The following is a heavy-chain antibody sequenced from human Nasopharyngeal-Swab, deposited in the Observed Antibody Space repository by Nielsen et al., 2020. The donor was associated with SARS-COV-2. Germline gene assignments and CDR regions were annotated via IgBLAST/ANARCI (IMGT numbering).Heavy chain of an antibody. CDR1: GYTFTGYY. V-gene: IGHV1-2*04. CDR3: ARDRRDSSGIHNWFDP. CDR2: INPNSGGT. J-gene: IGHJ5*02. D-gene: IGHD6-19*01. Sequence: ASVKVSCKASGYTFTGYYMHWVRQAPGQGLEWMGWINPNSGGTNYAQKFQGWVTMTRDTSISTAYMELSRLRSDDTAVYYCARDRRDSSGIHNWFDPWGQGTLVTVSS.